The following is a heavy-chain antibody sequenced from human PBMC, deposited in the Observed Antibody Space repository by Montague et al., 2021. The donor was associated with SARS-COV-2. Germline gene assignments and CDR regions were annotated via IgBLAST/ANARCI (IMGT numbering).Heavy chain of an antibody. J-gene: IGHJ4*02. V-gene: IGHV3-23*03. CDR3: AKDPYYDFWSGYYFDY. D-gene: IGHD3-3*01. CDR1: GFNWSNEA. CDR2: IYSGGSST. Sequence: SLRRSCAASGFNWSNEAMSWVSQAPGKGLEWVSVIYSGGSSTYYADSVKGRFTISRDNSKNTLYPQMNSLRAEDTAVYYCAKDPYYDFWSGYYFDYWGQGTLVTVSS.